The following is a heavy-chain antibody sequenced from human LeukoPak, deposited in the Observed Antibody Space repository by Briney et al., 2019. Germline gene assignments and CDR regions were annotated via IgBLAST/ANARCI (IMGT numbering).Heavy chain of an antibody. D-gene: IGHD3-3*01. Sequence: PGGTLGLPRAASGFPFAPLWMTWVRQAPAKGPEVVATINREGSQEACGNSVGRRFTISRDNAKNTLYLQMYTVRAEDTAVYYCARGIAEWLYLNYWGQGALVTVSS. CDR2: INREGSQE. V-gene: IGHV3-7*04. J-gene: IGHJ4*02. CDR1: GFPFAPLW. CDR3: ARGIAEWLYLNY.